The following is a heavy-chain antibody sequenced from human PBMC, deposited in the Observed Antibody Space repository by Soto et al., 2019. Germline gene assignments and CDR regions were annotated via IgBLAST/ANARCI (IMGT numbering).Heavy chain of an antibody. CDR2: IYWDDDK. J-gene: IGHJ6*02. D-gene: IGHD2-21*02. Sequence: QITLKESGPTLVKPTQTRTLTCTFSGFSLSTSGVGVGWIRQTPGKALEWLALIYWDDDKRYSPSLRSRLTMNKDTSKNQVVLTMTNMDPADTATYYCIQSRCGGDFGQSYASHYYYGMDVWAQGTTLTVS. CDR3: IQSRCGGDFGQSYASHYYYGMDV. CDR1: GFSLSTSGVG. V-gene: IGHV2-5*02.